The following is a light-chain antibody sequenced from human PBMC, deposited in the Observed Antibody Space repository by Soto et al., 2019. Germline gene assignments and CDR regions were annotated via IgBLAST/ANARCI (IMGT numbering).Light chain of an antibody. J-gene: IGKJ5*01. Sequence: EIVLTQSPCTLSLSPGERATLSCRVSQSVSSSYLAWYQQKPGQAPRLLIYGASSRATGISDRFSGSGSGTDFTLTISRLEPEDFAVYYCQQYGSSPITFGQGTRLEIK. CDR3: QQYGSSPIT. CDR2: GAS. CDR1: QSVSSSY. V-gene: IGKV3-20*01.